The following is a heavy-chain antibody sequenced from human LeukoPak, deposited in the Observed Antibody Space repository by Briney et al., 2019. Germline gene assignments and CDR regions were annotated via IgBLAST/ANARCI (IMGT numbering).Heavy chain of an antibody. CDR1: GGTFSSYA. Sequence: ASVKVSCKASGGTFSSYAISWVRQAPGQGLEWMGGIIPIFGTANYAQKFQGRVTITTDESTSTAYMELSSLRSEDTAVYYCARHGGQNLYFPHWYFDLWGRGTLVTVSS. D-gene: IGHD3-16*01. CDR2: IIPIFGTA. J-gene: IGHJ2*01. CDR3: ARHGGQNLYFPHWYFDL. V-gene: IGHV1-69*05.